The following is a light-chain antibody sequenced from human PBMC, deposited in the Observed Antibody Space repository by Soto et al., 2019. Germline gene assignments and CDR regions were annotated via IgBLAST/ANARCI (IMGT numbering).Light chain of an antibody. CDR3: LQDYNYPRT. CDR2: TAY. J-gene: IGKJ2*01. V-gene: IGKV1-6*01. CDR1: QDIRND. Sequence: AIQMTQSPSSLSASVGDRVTITCRASQDIRNDLGWYQQKPGKAPKLLIYTAYSLQSGLPSRFSRSGSGTDFTRTISSLQPEDFATYYGLQDYNYPRTFGQGTKLESK.